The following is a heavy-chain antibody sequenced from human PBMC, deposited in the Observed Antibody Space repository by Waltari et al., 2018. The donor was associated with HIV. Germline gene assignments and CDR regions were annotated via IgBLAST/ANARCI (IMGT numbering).Heavy chain of an antibody. V-gene: IGHV4-34*02. CDR1: GGSFNGYY. CDR3: ARGDYYYYDSSGLDS. CDR2: VNDSGDT. Sequence: VHLQQWAAGLPKTSETLSLTCAVYGGSFNGYYWTWIRQSPGRGLAWIGEVNDSGDTNYNSSLKSRATMSVNTFKNQFSLKLMSVTAADTATYYCARGDYYYYDSSGLDSWGQGTPVTVSS. D-gene: IGHD3-22*01. J-gene: IGHJ1*01.